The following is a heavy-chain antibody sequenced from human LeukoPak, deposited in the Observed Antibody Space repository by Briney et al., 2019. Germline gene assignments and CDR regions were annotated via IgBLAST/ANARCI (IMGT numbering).Heavy chain of an antibody. V-gene: IGHV4-31*03. CDR3: ARGGIGVVTAPGFGH. Sequence: SETLSLTCTVSGGSISSGGYYWSWIRQHPGKGLEWIGYIYYSGSTYYNPSLKSRVTISVDTPKNQFSLKLSSVTAADTAVYYCARGGIGVVTAPGFGHWGQGTLITVSS. CDR1: GGSISSGGYY. J-gene: IGHJ4*02. D-gene: IGHD2-21*02. CDR2: IYYSGST.